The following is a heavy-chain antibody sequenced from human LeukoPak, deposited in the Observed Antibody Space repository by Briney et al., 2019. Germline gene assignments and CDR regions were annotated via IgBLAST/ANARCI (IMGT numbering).Heavy chain of an antibody. J-gene: IGHJ4*02. V-gene: IGHV3-33*01. CDR1: GFSFSTYG. CDR2: IWNAGTNT. D-gene: IGHD3-16*01. CDR3: AGDTPPGGDYYFDY. Sequence: LPGGSLRLSCAASGFSFSTYGMHWVRQAPGKGLEWVALIWNAGTNTYYADSVKGRFTISRDNSKNTLYLQMNSLRAEDTAAYYCAGDTPPGGDYYFDYWGQGTLVTVSS.